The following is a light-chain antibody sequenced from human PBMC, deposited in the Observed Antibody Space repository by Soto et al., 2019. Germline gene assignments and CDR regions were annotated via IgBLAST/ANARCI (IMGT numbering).Light chain of an antibody. J-gene: IGKJ4*01. CDR2: GAS. CDR3: QQYGSSPRT. CDR1: QSVSSSY. Sequence: EIVLTQSPGTLSLSPGERATLSCRASQSVSSSYLAWYQQKPGQAPRLLIYGASSRATGIPDRFSGSGSGTDCTLTISRLEPEDFAVYYCQQYGSSPRTFGGGTKVESK. V-gene: IGKV3-20*01.